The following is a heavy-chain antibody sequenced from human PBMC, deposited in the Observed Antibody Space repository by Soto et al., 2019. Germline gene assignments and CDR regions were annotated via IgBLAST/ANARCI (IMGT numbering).Heavy chain of an antibody. CDR2: ISYDGSNK. D-gene: IGHD5-12*01. CDR3: ASIWEGDSGYDIAYYFDY. J-gene: IGHJ4*02. CDR1: GFTFSSYA. V-gene: IGHV3-30-3*01. Sequence: QVQLVESGGGVVQPGRSLRLSCAASGFTFSSYALHWVRQAPGKGLEWVAVISYDGSNKYYADSVKGRFTISRDNSNNTLYLQMNSLRAEDTAVYYCASIWEGDSGYDIAYYFDYWGQGTLVTVSS.